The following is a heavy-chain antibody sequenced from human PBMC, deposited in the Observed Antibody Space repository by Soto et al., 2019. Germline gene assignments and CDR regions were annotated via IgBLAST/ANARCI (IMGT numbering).Heavy chain of an antibody. V-gene: IGHV1-2*04. Sequence: QVQLVQSGAEVIQPGASVKVSCKASGYTFTGLYIHWVRQAPGQGLEWLGRINPKSGGTKNAQKFQAWVTMTRDTSITTAYMELSRLKSDDTAVYYCARGGLKWDLQRDYYYGMDVWGQGTTVTVSS. CDR1: GYTFTGLY. CDR2: INPKSGGT. D-gene: IGHD1-26*01. J-gene: IGHJ6*02. CDR3: ARGGLKWDLQRDYYYGMDV.